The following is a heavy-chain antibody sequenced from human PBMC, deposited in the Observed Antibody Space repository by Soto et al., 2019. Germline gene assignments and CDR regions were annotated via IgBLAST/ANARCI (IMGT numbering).Heavy chain of an antibody. J-gene: IGHJ4*02. Sequence: VQLVESGGGVVQPGRSLRLSCAASGFTFSNYGMHWVRQAPGKGLDWVEVISYDGSIEYYSESVKGRCTMSRDNSENTVYLQMNSLRTEDTAVYFCGRDWVWFGAHPIDNWGQGTLVTVSS. D-gene: IGHD3-10*01. CDR3: GRDWVWFGAHPIDN. V-gene: IGHV3-30*03. CDR2: ISYDGSIE. CDR1: GFTFSNYG.